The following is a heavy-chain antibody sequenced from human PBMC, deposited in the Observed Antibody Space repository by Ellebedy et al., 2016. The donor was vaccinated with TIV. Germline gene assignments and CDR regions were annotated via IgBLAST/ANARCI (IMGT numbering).Heavy chain of an antibody. CDR2: IIPIFGTA. J-gene: IGHJ4*02. Sequence: SSVKVSCXASVCTFSSYAISWVRQAPGQGLEWMGGIIPIFGTANYAQKFQGRVTITADESTSTAYMELSSLRSEDTAVYYCARRGGEIKLELRDWGQGTLVTVSS. CDR1: VCTFSSYA. CDR3: ARRGGEIKLELRD. V-gene: IGHV1-69*13. D-gene: IGHD1-7*01.